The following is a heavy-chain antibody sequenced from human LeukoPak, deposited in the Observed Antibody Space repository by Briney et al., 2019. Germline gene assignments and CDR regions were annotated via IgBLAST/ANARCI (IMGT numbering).Heavy chain of an antibody. J-gene: IGHJ6*03. CDR3: ARDAGLFSGQLWLRGFDGRNYYMDV. CDR1: GFTFSSYS. V-gene: IGHV3-48*04. Sequence: GGSLRLSCAASGFTFSSYSMNWVRQAPGKGLEWVSYISSSSSTIYYADSVKGRFTISRDNAKNSLYLQMNSLRAEDTAVYYCARDAGLFSGQLWLRGFDGRNYYMDVWGKGTTVTVSS. CDR2: ISSSSSTI. D-gene: IGHD5-18*01.